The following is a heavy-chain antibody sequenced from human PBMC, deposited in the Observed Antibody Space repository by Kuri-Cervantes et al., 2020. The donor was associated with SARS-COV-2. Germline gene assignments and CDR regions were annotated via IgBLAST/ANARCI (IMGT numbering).Heavy chain of an antibody. CDR3: ARTSWIAGGGGFDY. J-gene: IGHJ4*02. CDR1: GFSLSSNGMR. D-gene: IGHD6-19*01. CDR2: FDWDGDR. Sequence: SGPTLVKPTQTLTLTCTFSGFSLSSNGMRVSWIRQSPGKALEWLERFDWDGDRFYRPSLKTRLTISKDTSKNQVVLRMTNMDPGDTATYYCARTSWIAGGGGFDYWGQGILVTVSS. V-gene: IGHV2-70*04.